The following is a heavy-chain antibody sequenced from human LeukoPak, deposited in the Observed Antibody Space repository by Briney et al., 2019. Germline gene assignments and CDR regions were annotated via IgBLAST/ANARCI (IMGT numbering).Heavy chain of an antibody. V-gene: IGHV4-34*01. D-gene: IGHD6-13*01. CDR3: ARGLFVGPHPVHIAAAGPFDY. CDR2: INHSGST. Sequence: PSETLSLTCAVYGGSFSGYYWSWIRQPPGKGLDWIGEINHSGSTNYNPSLKSRVTISVDTSKNQFSLKLSSVTAADTAVYYCARGLFVGPHPVHIAAAGPFDYWGQGTLVTVSS. J-gene: IGHJ4*02. CDR1: GGSFSGYY.